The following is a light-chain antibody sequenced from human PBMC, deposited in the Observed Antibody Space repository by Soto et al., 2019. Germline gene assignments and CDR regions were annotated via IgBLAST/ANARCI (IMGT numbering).Light chain of an antibody. CDR2: EIN. CDR3: TSYAGSDSRYV. Sequence: QSALTQPPSASGSPGQSVTISCTGTSSDVGGYNFVSWYQQQPGKAPKLIIYEINKRPSGVPDRFSGSKSGNTASLTVSGLQAEDEADYYCTSYAGSDSRYVFGTGTKLTVL. J-gene: IGLJ1*01. V-gene: IGLV2-8*01. CDR1: SSDVGGYNF.